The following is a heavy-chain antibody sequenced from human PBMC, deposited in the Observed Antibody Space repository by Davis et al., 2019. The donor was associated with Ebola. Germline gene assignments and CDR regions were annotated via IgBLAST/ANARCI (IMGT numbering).Heavy chain of an antibody. CDR3: ARGRGGYHFDY. CDR2: ISGGGVPV. CDR1: GFTFNDYN. V-gene: IGHV3-48*03. Sequence: GESLKISCAASGFTFNDYNMNWVRQAPGQGLEWIAHISGGGVPVFYASSVKGRFIVSRDNAKNSLYLHLTDLRDVDRAVYYCARGRGGYHFDYWGQGALVHVSS. J-gene: IGHJ4*02. D-gene: IGHD5-12*01.